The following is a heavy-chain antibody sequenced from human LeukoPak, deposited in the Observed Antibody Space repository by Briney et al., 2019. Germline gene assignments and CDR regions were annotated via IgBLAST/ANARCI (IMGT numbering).Heavy chain of an antibody. CDR2: IYYSGST. V-gene: IGHV4-59*08. CDR1: GGSISSYY. Sequence: PSETLSLTCTVSGGSISSYYWSWIRQPPGKGLEWIGYIYYSGSTNYNPPLKSRVTISVDTSKNQLSLKVNSVTAADTAVYYCAKQRGSSSWPDVFDIWGQGTMVTVSS. D-gene: IGHD6-13*01. J-gene: IGHJ3*02. CDR3: AKQRGSSSWPDVFDI.